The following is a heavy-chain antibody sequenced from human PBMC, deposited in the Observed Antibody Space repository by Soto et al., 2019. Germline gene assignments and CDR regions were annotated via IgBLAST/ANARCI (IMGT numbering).Heavy chain of an antibody. D-gene: IGHD3-16*01. CDR1: GGSISSSSYY. CDR3: VGGDYYYGMDV. Sequence: SETLSLTCTVSGGSISSSSYYWGWIRQPPGKGLEWIGSIYYSGSTYYNPSLKSRVTISVDTSKNQFSLKLSSVTAADTAVYYFVGGDYYYGMDVWGQGTTVTV. CDR2: IYYSGST. V-gene: IGHV4-39*01. J-gene: IGHJ6*02.